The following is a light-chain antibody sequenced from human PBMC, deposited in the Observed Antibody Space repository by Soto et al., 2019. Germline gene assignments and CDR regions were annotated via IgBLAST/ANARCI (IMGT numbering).Light chain of an antibody. Sequence: DIQLTQSPSSLSASVGDRVTMTCRASETISTFLNWYQHKPGKAPKLLISAASRLQSGVPPRFSGSGSGTDFTLTINSLRPEDFASYYCQQSYSPSPITFGPGTRLEIK. J-gene: IGKJ5*01. CDR3: QQSYSPSPIT. CDR2: AAS. CDR1: ETISTF. V-gene: IGKV1-39*01.